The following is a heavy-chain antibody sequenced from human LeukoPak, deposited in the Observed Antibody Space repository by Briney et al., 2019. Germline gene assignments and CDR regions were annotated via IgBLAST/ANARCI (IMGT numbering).Heavy chain of an antibody. V-gene: IGHV4-34*01. CDR3: ARDDKWLQR. CDR2: INHSGST. J-gene: IGHJ4*02. Sequence: SETLSLTCAVYGGSFSGYYWSWIRQPPGKGLEWIGEINHSGSTNYNPSLKSRVTISVDTSKNQFSLKLSSVTAADTAVYYCARDDKWLQRWGQGTLVTVSS. D-gene: IGHD6-19*01. CDR1: GGSFSGYY.